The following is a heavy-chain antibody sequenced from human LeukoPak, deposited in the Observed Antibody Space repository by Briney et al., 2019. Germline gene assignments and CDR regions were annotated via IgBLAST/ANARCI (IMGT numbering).Heavy chain of an antibody. Sequence: GGSLRLSCAASGFTFSSYAMHWVRQAPGKGLEWVAVISYDGSDEYYADSVRGRFTISRDNSKNSLYLQMNSLRAEDTAVYYCARVPFGEPFAYWGQGTLVTVSS. CDR3: ARVPFGEPFAY. V-gene: IGHV3-30-3*01. D-gene: IGHD3-10*01. CDR2: ISYDGSDE. J-gene: IGHJ4*02. CDR1: GFTFSSYA.